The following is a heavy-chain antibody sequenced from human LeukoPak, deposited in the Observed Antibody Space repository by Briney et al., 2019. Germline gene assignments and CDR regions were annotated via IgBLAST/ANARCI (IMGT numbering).Heavy chain of an antibody. V-gene: IGHV1-18*04. J-gene: IGHJ4*02. CDR3: AIIAAAGRQLFDY. D-gene: IGHD6-13*01. Sequence: GASVKVSCKASGYTFTGYYMHWVRQAPGQGLEWMGWISAYNGNTNYAQKLQGRVTMTTDTSTSTAYMELRSLRSDDTAVYYCAIIAAAGRQLFDYWGQGTLVTVSS. CDR2: ISAYNGNT. CDR1: GYTFTGYY.